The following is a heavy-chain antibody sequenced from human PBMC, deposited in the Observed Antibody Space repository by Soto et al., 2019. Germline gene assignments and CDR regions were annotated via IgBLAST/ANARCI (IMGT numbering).Heavy chain of an antibody. CDR1: GGSISSYY. D-gene: IGHD6-6*01. CDR2: IYYSGGT. V-gene: IGHV4-59*01. Sequence: LTCTVSGGSISSYYWSWIRQPPGKGLEWIGYIYYSGGTNYNPSLKSRVTISVDTSKNQFSLKLSSVTAADTAVYYCAREPKQLVERFYFDYWGQGTLVTVSS. CDR3: AREPKQLVERFYFDY. J-gene: IGHJ4*02.